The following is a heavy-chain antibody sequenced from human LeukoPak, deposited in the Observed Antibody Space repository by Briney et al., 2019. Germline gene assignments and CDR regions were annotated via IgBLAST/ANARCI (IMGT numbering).Heavy chain of an antibody. CDR1: GGSISNFY. J-gene: IGHJ5*02. CDR3: ARGGSTFSFDP. CDR2: IYNSGST. Sequence: PSETLSLTCTVSGGSISNFYWSWIRQPPGKGLEWIGCIYNSGSTNYNPSLKSRVTISVDTSKNQFSLKLSSVTAADTAVYYCARGGSTFSFDPWGQGTLATVSS. V-gene: IGHV4-59*01. D-gene: IGHD6-13*01.